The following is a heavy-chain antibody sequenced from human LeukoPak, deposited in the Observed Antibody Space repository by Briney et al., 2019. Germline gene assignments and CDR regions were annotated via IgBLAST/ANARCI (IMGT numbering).Heavy chain of an antibody. CDR3: ARDTVVLDVLNDAFDI. J-gene: IGHJ3*02. D-gene: IGHD2-15*01. Sequence: GGSLRLSCAASGFTFSNYWMSWVRQAPGKGLEWVANIKQDGSEKYYVDSVKGRFTISRDNTKNSLYLQMNSLRAEDTAVYYCARDTVVLDVLNDAFDIWGRGTMVTVSS. CDR2: IKQDGSEK. CDR1: GFTFSNYW. V-gene: IGHV3-7*01.